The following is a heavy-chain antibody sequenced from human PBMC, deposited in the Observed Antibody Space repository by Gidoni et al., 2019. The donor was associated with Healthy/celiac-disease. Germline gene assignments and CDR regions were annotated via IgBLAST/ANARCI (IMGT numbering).Heavy chain of an antibody. J-gene: IGHJ6*02. CDR2: IYQSGST. CDR1: GYSISSGYY. CDR3: ARDRVVTGDGMDV. D-gene: IGHD3-3*01. Sequence: QVQLQESGPGLVKPSETLSLTCAVSGYSISSGYYWGWIRQPPGKGLEWSGSIYQSGSTYYNPSLKSRVTISVDTSKNQFSLKLSSVTAADTAVYYCARDRVVTGDGMDVWGQGTTVTVSS. V-gene: IGHV4-38-2*01.